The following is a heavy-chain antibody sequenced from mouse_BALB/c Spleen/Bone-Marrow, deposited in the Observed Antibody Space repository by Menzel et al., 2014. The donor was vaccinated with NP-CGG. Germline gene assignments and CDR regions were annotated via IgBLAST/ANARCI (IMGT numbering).Heavy chain of an antibody. J-gene: IGHJ4*01. Sequence: EVKLVESGPELVKPGASVKISCKASGYSFAGYFMNWVMPSHGKSLEWIGRINPYNGDTFYNQKFKGKATLTVDKSSSTAHMELRSLASEDSAVYYCARGGLLRAMDYWGQGTSVTVSS. V-gene: IGHV1-20*02. D-gene: IGHD2-3*01. CDR2: INPYNGDT. CDR3: ARGGLLRAMDY. CDR1: GYSFAGYF.